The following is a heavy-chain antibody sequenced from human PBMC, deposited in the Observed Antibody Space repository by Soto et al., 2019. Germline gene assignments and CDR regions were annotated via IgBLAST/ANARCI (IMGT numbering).Heavy chain of an antibody. V-gene: IGHV4-39*02. CDR3: AKRRGGQQWVSYFDH. J-gene: IGHJ4*02. D-gene: IGHD6-19*01. CDR1: GGSISNTGFY. Sequence: PSETLSLTCTVSGGSISNTGFYWGWIRQPPGKGLEWIVSINYSGTGYSNPSLKSRITTSVDTSTNHFSLRLSSVTAADTAVYYCAKRRGGQQWVSYFDHWGPGNXVTVSS. CDR2: INYSGTG.